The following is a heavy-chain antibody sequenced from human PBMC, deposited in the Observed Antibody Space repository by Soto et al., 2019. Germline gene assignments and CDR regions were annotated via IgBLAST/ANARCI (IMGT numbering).Heavy chain of an antibody. V-gene: IGHV3-23*01. D-gene: IGHD1-26*01. J-gene: IGHJ4*02. CDR3: ARRGSGSSYDY. CDR1: GFTFSSYA. CDR2: ISGSGGST. Sequence: EVQLLESGGGLVQPGGSLRLSCAASGFTFSSYAMRWVRQAPGKGLEWVSAISGSGGSTYYADSVKGRFTISRDNSKNTVYLQMNSLRGEDTAVYYCARRGSGSSYDYWGQGTLVTVSS.